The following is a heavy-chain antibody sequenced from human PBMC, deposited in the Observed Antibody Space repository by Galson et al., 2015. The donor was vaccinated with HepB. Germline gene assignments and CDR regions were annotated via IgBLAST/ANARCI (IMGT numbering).Heavy chain of an antibody. V-gene: IGHV1-2*06. CDR2: INPNSGGA. Sequence: SVKVSCKASGYTFTDYYMHWVRQAPGQGLEWMGRINPNSGGADCAQKFQGRVTMTRDTSISTAYMELSRLRSDDTAVYYCARPPYCSAGVCYDYWGQGTLVTVSS. J-gene: IGHJ4*02. D-gene: IGHD2-15*01. CDR3: ARPPYCSAGVCYDY. CDR1: GYTFTDYY.